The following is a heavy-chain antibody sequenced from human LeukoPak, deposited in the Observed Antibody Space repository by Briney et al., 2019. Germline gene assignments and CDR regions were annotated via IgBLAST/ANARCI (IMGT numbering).Heavy chain of an antibody. V-gene: IGHV6-1*01. CDR1: GDSVSSNSAA. CDR2: TYYRSKWYN. Sequence: SQTLSLTCAISGDSVSSNSAAWSWIRQSPSRGLEWLGRTYYRSKWYNEYALSVKSRITINPDTPKNHFSLQLNSVTPEDTAVYYCAGLSYTYVPIWGQGTLVTVSS. D-gene: IGHD5-18*01. J-gene: IGHJ4*02. CDR3: AGLSYTYVPI.